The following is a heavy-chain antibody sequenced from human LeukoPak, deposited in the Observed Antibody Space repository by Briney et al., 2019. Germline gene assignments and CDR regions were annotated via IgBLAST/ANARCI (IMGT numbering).Heavy chain of an antibody. V-gene: IGHV4-39*01. Sequence: PSETLSLTCTVSGGSFSSSSYYWGWIRQPPGKGLEWIGNIFYTRSTYYNPSLKSRVTISVDTSKNQFSLNLSSVTAADTAVYYCARSTNWGRTFDIWGQGTMVTVSS. CDR3: ARSTNWGRTFDI. D-gene: IGHD7-27*01. CDR1: GGSFSSSSYY. J-gene: IGHJ3*02. CDR2: IFYTRST.